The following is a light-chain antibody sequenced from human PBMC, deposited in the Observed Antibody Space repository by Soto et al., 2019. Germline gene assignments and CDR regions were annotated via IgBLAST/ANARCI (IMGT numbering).Light chain of an antibody. CDR3: SSYTSSSTYV. Sequence: QSALTQPASVSGSPGPSITISCSGTSTDIGRYNYVSWYQQHPGKAPKLMIYDVSNRPSGVSNRFSGSKSGNTASLTISGLQAEDEADYYCSSYTSSSTYVFGTGTKVTVL. CDR1: STDIGRYNY. V-gene: IGLV2-14*03. CDR2: DVS. J-gene: IGLJ1*01.